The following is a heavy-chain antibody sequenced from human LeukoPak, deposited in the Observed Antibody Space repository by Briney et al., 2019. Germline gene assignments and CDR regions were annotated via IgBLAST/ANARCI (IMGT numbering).Heavy chain of an antibody. CDR2: IHGSGNT. CDR1: GASISSWY. CDR3: ARDNEVAARSFDY. V-gene: IGHV4-59*12. D-gene: IGHD6-6*01. J-gene: IGHJ4*02. Sequence: PSETLSLTCTVAGASISSWYWSWIRQPPGKGLEWIGNIHGSGNTNYNPSLKSRLSMSLDTSKNQVSLNLTSVTAADTAMYYCARDNEVAARSFDYWGQGTLVTVSS.